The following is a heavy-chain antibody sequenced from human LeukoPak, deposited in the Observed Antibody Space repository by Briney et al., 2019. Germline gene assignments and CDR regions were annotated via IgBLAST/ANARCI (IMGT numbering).Heavy chain of an antibody. D-gene: IGHD6-6*01. CDR3: ARDKGIAARPGFDY. V-gene: IGHV4-4*08. CDR2: IYTSGST. CDR1: GGSISSYY. J-gene: IGHJ4*02. Sequence: SETLSLTCTVSGGSISSYYWSWIRQPPGKGLEWIGYIYTSGSTNYNPSLKSRVTMSVDTSKNQFSLKLSSVTAADTAVYYCARDKGIAARPGFDYWGQGTLVTVSS.